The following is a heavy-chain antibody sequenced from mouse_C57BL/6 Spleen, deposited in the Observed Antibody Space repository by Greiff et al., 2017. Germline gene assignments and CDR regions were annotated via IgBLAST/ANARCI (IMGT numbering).Heavy chain of an antibody. V-gene: IGHV2-5*01. D-gene: IGHD2-4*01. CDR3: AKNSDYDRGTWFAY. J-gene: IGHJ3*01. Sequence: VKVIESGPGLVQPSQSLSITCTVSGFSLTSYGVHWVRQSPGKGLEWLGVIWRGGSTDYNAAFMSRLSITKDNSKSQVFFKMNSLQADDTAIYYCAKNSDYDRGTWFAYWGQGTLVTVSA. CDR1: GFSLTSYG. CDR2: IWRGGST.